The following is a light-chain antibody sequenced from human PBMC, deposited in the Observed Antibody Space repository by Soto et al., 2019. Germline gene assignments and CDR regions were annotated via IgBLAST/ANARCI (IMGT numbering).Light chain of an antibody. Sequence: EIVMTQTPATRSVSPGETATLSCRASQSVNSNLAWYQQKPGQAPRLLISDASTRAAGLPARFSGSGSGTEFTLTISSLQSGDFAVYFCQQSNNWPKTFGQGTKVEIK. CDR1: QSVNSN. CDR3: QQSNNWPKT. J-gene: IGKJ1*01. V-gene: IGKV3-15*01. CDR2: DAS.